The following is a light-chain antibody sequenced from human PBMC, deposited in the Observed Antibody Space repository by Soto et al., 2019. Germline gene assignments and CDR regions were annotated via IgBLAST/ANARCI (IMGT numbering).Light chain of an antibody. J-gene: IGLJ1*01. V-gene: IGLV1-40*01. CDR2: GNT. CDR3: QSHDISLSRDV. CDR1: SSNIGAGFD. Sequence: QSVLTQPPSVSGAPGQRVTVSCTGSSSNIGAGFDVHWYQQLPGTPPKLLIYGNTDRPSGVPERFSGSKSGTSASLAITGLQAEDEAVYYCQSHDISLSRDVFGTGTKVTVL.